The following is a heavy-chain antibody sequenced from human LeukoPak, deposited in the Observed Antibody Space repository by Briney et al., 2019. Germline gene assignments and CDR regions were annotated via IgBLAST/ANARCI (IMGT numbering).Heavy chain of an antibody. CDR3: ARASRPSYDFWSGYSYYYMDV. V-gene: IGHV1-8*01. CDR1: GFTFTSHD. J-gene: IGHJ6*03. CDR2: MNPNSGNT. Sequence: ASVKVSCKASGFTFTSHDINWVRQATGQGLEWMGWMNPNSGNTGYAQKFKGRVTMTRNTSISTAYMELSSLRSEDTAVYYCARASRPSYDFWSGYSYYYMDVWGKGTTVTVSS. D-gene: IGHD3-3*01.